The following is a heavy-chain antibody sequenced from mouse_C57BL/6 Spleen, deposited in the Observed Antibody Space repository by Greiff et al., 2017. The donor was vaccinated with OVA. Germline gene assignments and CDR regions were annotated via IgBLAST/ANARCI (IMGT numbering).Heavy chain of an antibody. D-gene: IGHD3-2*02. CDR1: GYTFTSYW. Sequence: VQLQQSGAELVRPGTSVKLSCKASGYTFTSYWMHWVKQRPGQGLEWIGVIDPSDSYTNYNQKFKGKATLTVDTSSSTAYMQLSSLTSEDSAVYYCARSGSGYVGFAYWGQGTLVTVSA. J-gene: IGHJ3*01. CDR3: ARSGSGYVGFAY. CDR2: IDPSDSYT. V-gene: IGHV1-59*01.